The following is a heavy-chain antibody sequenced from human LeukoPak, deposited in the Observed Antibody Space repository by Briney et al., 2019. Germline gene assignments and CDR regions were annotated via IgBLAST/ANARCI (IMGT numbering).Heavy chain of an antibody. D-gene: IGHD4-17*01. CDR2: IYYTGNT. Sequence: SETLSLTCTVSGGSISSNSYYWGWIRQPPGKGLEWIASIYYTGNTYYNPSLKSRVTISVDTSNNQFSLKLNSVTAADTAVYYCARPRLGETTTANWFDPWGPGTLVTVSS. J-gene: IGHJ5*02. V-gene: IGHV4-39*01. CDR1: GGSISSNSYY. CDR3: ARPRLGETTTANWFDP.